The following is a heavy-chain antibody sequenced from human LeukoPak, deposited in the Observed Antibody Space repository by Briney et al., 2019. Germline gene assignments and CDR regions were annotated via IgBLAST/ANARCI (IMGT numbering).Heavy chain of an antibody. CDR2: ISAYNGNT. Sequence: GASVKVSCKASGYTFTSYGISWVRQAPGQGLEWMGWISAYNGNTNYAQKFQQRVTITRDMSTSTAYMELSSLRSDDTAVYYCAATIAANTDYYGMDVWGQGTTVTVSS. D-gene: IGHD6-13*01. J-gene: IGHJ6*02. CDR1: GYTFTSYG. CDR3: AATIAANTDYYGMDV. V-gene: IGHV1-18*01.